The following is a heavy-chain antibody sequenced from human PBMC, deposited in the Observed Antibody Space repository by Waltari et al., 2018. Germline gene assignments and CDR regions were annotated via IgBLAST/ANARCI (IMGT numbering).Heavy chain of an antibody. CDR1: GYTFTSYA. V-gene: IGHV1-3*01. J-gene: IGHJ3*02. CDR3: ARGSSGSYYDAFDI. CDR2: INAGNGNT. D-gene: IGHD1-26*01. Sequence: QVQLVQSGAEVKKPGASVKVSCKASGYTFTSYAMHWVRQAPGQRLEWMGWINAGNGNTKYSQKFQGRVTITRDTSASTAYMELSSLRSEDTAVYYCARGSSGSYYDAFDIWGQGTMVTVSS.